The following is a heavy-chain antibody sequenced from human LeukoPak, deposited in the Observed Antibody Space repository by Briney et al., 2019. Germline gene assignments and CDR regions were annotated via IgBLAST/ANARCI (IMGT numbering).Heavy chain of an antibody. CDR2: IKSKTDGGTT. CDR1: GFTVSNAW. V-gene: IGHV3-15*01. J-gene: IGHJ4*02. D-gene: IGHD3-16*02. Sequence: GGSLRLSCAASGFTVSNAWMSWVRQAPGKGLEWVGRIKSKTDGGTTDYAAPVKGRFTISRDDSKNTLYLQINSLKTEDTAVYYCTTARRELPLYYFDYWGQGTLVTVSS. CDR3: TTARRELPLYYFDY.